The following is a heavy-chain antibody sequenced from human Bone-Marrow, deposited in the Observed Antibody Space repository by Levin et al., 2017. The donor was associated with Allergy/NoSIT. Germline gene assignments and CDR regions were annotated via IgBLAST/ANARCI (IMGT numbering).Heavy chain of an antibody. J-gene: IGHJ4*02. CDR3: ASLGVLISGGSDGFFDY. V-gene: IGHV3-53*01. Sequence: PSGGSLRLSCAASGFTVSSNYMSWVRQAPGKGLEWVSVSYAAGSTYYADSVKGRFTISRDSSNNTLYLQMNSLRAEDTAVYYCASLGVLISGGSDGFFDYWGQGTLVTVSS. CDR2: SYAAGST. CDR1: GFTVSSNY. D-gene: IGHD3-3*01.